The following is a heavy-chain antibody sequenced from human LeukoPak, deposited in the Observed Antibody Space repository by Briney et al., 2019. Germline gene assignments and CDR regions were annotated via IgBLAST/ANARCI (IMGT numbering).Heavy chain of an antibody. CDR1: GFTFSSYW. CDR3: ARTGIPAGPTVGFDP. D-gene: IGHD2-2*01. Sequence: GGSLRLSCAASGFTFSSYWMHWVRQAPGKGLVWVSHINSDGSSTNYADSVKGRFTISRDNAKNTLYLQMNSLRAEDTAVYYCARTGIPAGPTVGFDPWGKGPLVTVS. CDR2: INSDGSST. J-gene: IGHJ5*02. V-gene: IGHV3-74*01.